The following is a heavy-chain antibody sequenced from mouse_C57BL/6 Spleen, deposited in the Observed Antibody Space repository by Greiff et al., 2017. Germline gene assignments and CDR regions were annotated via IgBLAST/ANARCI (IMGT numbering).Heavy chain of an antibody. CDR3: VRQYYDYFDY. CDR1: GFSFNTYA. V-gene: IGHV10-1*01. CDR2: IRSKSNNYAT. Sequence: EVKLMESGGGLVQPKGSLKLSCAASGFSFNTYAMNWVRQAPGKGLEWVARIRSKSNNYATYYADSVKDRFTISRDDSESMLYLQMNNLKTEDTAMYYCVRQYYDYFDYWGQGTTLTVSS. D-gene: IGHD1-1*01. J-gene: IGHJ2*01.